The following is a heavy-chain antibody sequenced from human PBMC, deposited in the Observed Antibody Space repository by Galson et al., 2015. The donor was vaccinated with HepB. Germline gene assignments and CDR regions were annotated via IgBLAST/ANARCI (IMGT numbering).Heavy chain of an antibody. CDR1: GFTVSNTY. Sequence: SLRLSCAASGFTVSNTYMGWVRQAPGKGPEWVSVIQADGYVYYADSVKGRFTISRDTSKNMLYLQMDSLRAEDTAMYYCARGPFWGQGTLVTVSS. J-gene: IGHJ4*02. CDR3: ARGPF. CDR2: IQADGYV. V-gene: IGHV3-53*01.